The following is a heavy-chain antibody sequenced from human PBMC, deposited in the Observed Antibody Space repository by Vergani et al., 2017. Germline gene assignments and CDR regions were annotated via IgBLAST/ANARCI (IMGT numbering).Heavy chain of an antibody. D-gene: IGHD5-12*01. Sequence: QLQLQESGPGLVKPSETLSLTCTVSGGSISSGGYYWSWIRQPPGKGLEWIGYIYYSGSTYYNPSLKSRVTISVDTSKNQFSLKLSSVTAADTAVYYCAREYSGYDKFDPWGQGTLVTVSS. CDR3: AREYSGYDKFDP. J-gene: IGHJ5*02. CDR2: IYYSGST. V-gene: IGHV4-30-4*08. CDR1: GGSISSGGYY.